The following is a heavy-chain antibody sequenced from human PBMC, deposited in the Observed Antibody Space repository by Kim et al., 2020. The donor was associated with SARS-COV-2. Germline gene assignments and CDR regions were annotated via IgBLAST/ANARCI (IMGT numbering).Heavy chain of an antibody. CDR3: ARTYYDFWSGYSGFDY. V-gene: IGHV5-51*01. J-gene: IGHJ4*02. D-gene: IGHD3-3*01. Sequence: FQGQVTISADKSISTAYLQWSSLKASDTAMYYCARTYYDFWSGYSGFDYWGQGTLVTVSS.